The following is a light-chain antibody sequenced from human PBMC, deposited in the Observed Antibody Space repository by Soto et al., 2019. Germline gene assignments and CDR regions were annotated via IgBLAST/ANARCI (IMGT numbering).Light chain of an antibody. Sequence: HSALTQPASVSGSPGQSITISCTGTSSDVGGYNYVSWYQQHPGKAPKLMIYAVSNRPSGVSNRFSGSKSGNTATLTISGLQAEDEADYYCCSYTVSSTYVFGTGTKVTV. V-gene: IGLV2-14*01. CDR3: CSYTVSSTYV. J-gene: IGLJ1*01. CDR1: SSDVGGYNY. CDR2: AVS.